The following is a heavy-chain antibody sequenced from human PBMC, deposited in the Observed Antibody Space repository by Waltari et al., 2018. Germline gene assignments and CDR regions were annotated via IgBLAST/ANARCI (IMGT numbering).Heavy chain of an antibody. V-gene: IGHV4-39*01. CDR2: IYYSGNT. J-gene: IGHJ5*02. D-gene: IGHD5-12*01. Sequence: QLQLQESGPGLVKPSEPLSLPCTVSGDSISRSSYYWGWIRQSPGKGLEWIGTIYYSGNTYYTPTLKSRVTISGDTSKNQFSLKLSSVTAAETAVYYCARHWKRNGYRFDPWGQGTLVTVSS. CDR3: ARHWKRNGYRFDP. CDR1: GDSISRSSYY.